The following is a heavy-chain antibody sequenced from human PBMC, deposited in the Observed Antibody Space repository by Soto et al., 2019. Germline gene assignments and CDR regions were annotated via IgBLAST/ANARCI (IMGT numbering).Heavy chain of an antibody. CDR2: INPNSGGT. Sequence: ASVKVSCKASGYPFTGYYMHWVRQAPGQGLEWMGRINPNSGGTNYAQKFQGRVTMTRDTSISTAYMELSRLRSDDTAVYYCARGGGSGWYKVYFFDYWGQGTLVTVSS. CDR3: ARGGGSGWYKVYFFDY. J-gene: IGHJ4*02. CDR1: GYPFTGYY. V-gene: IGHV1-2*02. D-gene: IGHD6-19*01.